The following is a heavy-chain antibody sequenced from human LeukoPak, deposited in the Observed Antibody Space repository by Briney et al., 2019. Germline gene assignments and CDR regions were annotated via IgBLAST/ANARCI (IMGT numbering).Heavy chain of an antibody. J-gene: IGHJ4*02. Sequence: GGSLRLSCAASGFTFSRYWMHWVRQPPGKGLVWVSRINSEGSSTSYADSVKGRFTISRDNAKNTLYLQMNSLRAEGTAVYYCASKDQSCSGSRCYPIDYWGQGTLVTVSS. V-gene: IGHV3-74*01. CDR3: ASKDQSCSGSRCYPIDY. CDR1: GFTFSRYW. D-gene: IGHD2-15*01. CDR2: INSEGSST.